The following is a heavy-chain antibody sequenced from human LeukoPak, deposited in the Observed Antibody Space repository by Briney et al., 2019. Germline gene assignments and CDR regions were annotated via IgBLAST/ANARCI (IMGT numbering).Heavy chain of an antibody. CDR3: ASDCSSTSCPPPPLGGGAFDI. V-gene: IGHV1-69*13. Sequence: SVKVSCKASGGIFSSYAISWVRQAPGQGLEWMGGIIPIFGTANYAQKFQGRVTITADESTSTAYMELSSLRSEDTAVYYCASDCSSTSCPPPPLGGGAFDIWGQGTMVTVSS. J-gene: IGHJ3*02. CDR2: IIPIFGTA. CDR1: GGIFSSYA. D-gene: IGHD2-2*01.